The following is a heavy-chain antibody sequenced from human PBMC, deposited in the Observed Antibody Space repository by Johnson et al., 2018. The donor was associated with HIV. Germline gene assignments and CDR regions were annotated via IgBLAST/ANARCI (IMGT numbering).Heavy chain of an antibody. CDR3: ATIAAHGAAFDI. V-gene: IGHV3-74*01. D-gene: IGHD6-25*01. Sequence: VQLVESGGGLVQPGGSLRLSCAASGLSFSKSWMHWVRQAPGKGLMWVSGIYENENIINYADSVKGRFTISRDNAKNSLYLQMNSLRAEDTAVYYCATIAAHGAAFDIWGQGTVVTVSS. CDR2: IYENENII. CDR1: GLSFSKSW. J-gene: IGHJ3*02.